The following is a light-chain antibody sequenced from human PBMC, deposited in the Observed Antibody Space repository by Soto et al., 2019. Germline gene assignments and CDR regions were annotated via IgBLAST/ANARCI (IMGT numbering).Light chain of an antibody. CDR3: QQYASAPLT. Sequence: EIVLTHSPDTLSLSPGERATLSYRASLTVTNNYLAWYQQKAGQAPRLVIYDASTRATGIPDRFSASGSGTDFTLTISRLEPEDFAVYFCQQYASAPLTFGQGTKVEVK. CDR1: LTVTNNY. J-gene: IGKJ1*01. CDR2: DAS. V-gene: IGKV3-20*01.